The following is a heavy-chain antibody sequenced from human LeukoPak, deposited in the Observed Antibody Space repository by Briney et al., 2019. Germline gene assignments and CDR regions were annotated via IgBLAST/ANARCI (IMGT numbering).Heavy chain of an antibody. CDR3: ARDLGSGWIIVYY. Sequence: ASVNVSCQASGYTFTGYYIHWVRQAPGQGLEWMGWINPNSGGTNSAQKFQGRVTLTRDTSISTAYLELSSLRSDDTAVYYCARDLGSGWIIVYYWGQGTLVTVSS. D-gene: IGHD6-19*01. CDR1: GYTFTGYY. CDR2: INPNSGGT. J-gene: IGHJ4*02. V-gene: IGHV1-2*02.